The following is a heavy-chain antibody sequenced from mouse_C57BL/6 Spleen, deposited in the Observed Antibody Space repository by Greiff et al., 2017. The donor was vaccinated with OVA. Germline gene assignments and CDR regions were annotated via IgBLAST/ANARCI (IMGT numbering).Heavy chain of an antibody. CDR3: ARESLITTVLDY. D-gene: IGHD1-1*01. J-gene: IGHJ2*01. CDR2: ISYDGSN. V-gene: IGHV3-6*01. Sequence: EVQRVESGPGLVKPSQSLSLTCSVTGYSITGGYYWNWLRQFPGNKLEWMGYISYDGSNNYNPSLKNRISITRDTSKNQFFLKLNSVTTEDTATYYCARESLITTVLDYWGQGTTLTVSS. CDR1: GYSITGGYY.